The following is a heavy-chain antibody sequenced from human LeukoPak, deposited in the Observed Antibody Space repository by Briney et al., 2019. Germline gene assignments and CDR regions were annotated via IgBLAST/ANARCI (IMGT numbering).Heavy chain of an antibody. Sequence: ASVKVSCKVSGYTLTELSMHWVRQAPGKGLEWMGGFDPEDGETIYAQKFQGRVTMTEDTSTDTAYMELSSLRSEDTAVYYRATAVVLMVYAQWADYFDYWGQGTLVTVSS. CDR1: GYTLTELS. J-gene: IGHJ4*02. CDR3: ATAVVLMVYAQWADYFDY. D-gene: IGHD2-8*01. CDR2: FDPEDGET. V-gene: IGHV1-24*01.